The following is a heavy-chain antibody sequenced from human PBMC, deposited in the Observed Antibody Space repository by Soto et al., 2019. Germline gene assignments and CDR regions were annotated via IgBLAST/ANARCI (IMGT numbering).Heavy chain of an antibody. D-gene: IGHD3-10*01. CDR3: AKKVNSGPGSQYFDY. Sequence: GGSLILSCVASGFTFSSYSMSWVRQAPGKGLEWVSGFRSSGDDGTTYYADSVKGRFTISRDNSKNTLFLQMNSLRAEDTAIYYCAKKVNSGPGSQYFDYWGQGTLVTVSS. CDR1: GFTFSSYS. V-gene: IGHV3-23*01. CDR2: FRSSGDDGTT. J-gene: IGHJ4*02.